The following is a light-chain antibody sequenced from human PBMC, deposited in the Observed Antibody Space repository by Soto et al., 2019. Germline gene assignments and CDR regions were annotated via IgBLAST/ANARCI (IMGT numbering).Light chain of an antibody. CDR1: QSISGY. CDR2: AAS. V-gene: IGKV1-39*01. CDR3: QQTYSIPYT. J-gene: IGKJ2*01. Sequence: DIQMTQSPSSLSASVGDRVTITCRASQSISGYLNWYQQKPGKAPKLLIYAASSLQSGVPSRFSGSGSGTDFTLTISSLQPEDFATYYCQQTYSIPYTFRQGTKLEIK.